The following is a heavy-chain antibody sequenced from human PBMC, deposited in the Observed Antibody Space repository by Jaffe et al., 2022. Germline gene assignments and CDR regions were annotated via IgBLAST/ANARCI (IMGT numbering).Heavy chain of an antibody. CDR1: GFTFDDYV. CDR2: ITWNSGSI. Sequence: EVHLVESGGGLVQPGRSLRLSCAASGFTFDDYVMHWVRQTSGKGLEWVSSITWNSGSIAYADSVKGRFSISRDNAKNSLYLQMNSLRIEDTALYYCVKDAEASPFQFEYWGQGTLVAVSS. CDR3: VKDAEASPFQFEY. J-gene: IGHJ4*02. V-gene: IGHV3-9*01.